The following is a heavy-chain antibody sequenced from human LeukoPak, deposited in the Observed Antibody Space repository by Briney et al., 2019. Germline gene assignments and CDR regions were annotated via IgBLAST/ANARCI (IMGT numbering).Heavy chain of an antibody. CDR1: GGSISSSNW. CDR2: IYHSGST. D-gene: IGHD3-3*01. V-gene: IGHV4-4*02. Sequence: SGTLSLTCAVSGGSISSSNWWSWVRQPPGKGLEWIGEIYHSGSTNYNPSLKSRVTISVDKSKNQFSLKLSSVTAADTAVYYCARGLYYDFWSGYYQNWGQGTLVTVSS. J-gene: IGHJ4*02. CDR3: ARGLYYDFWSGYYQN.